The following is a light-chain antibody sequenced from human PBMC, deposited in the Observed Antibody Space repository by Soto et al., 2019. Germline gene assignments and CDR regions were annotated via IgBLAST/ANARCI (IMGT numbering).Light chain of an antibody. CDR3: CSYAGSYTWV. V-gene: IGLV2-11*01. J-gene: IGLJ3*02. CDR1: SSDVGGYNY. Sequence: QSALTQPRSLSGSPGQSVTISCSGTSSDVGGYNYVSWYQQHPGKAPKLMIYYVSKQPSGLPDRFSGSKSGTTASLTISGLQAEDEADSYCCSYAGSYTWVFGGGTKLTVL. CDR2: YVS.